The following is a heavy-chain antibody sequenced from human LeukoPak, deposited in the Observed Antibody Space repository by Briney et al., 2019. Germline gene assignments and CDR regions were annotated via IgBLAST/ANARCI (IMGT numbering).Heavy chain of an antibody. Sequence: SETLSLTCTVSGGSISSYYWSWIRQPPGKGLEWIGYIYYSGSTNYNPSLKGRVTISVVTSKDQFSLKLSFVTAADTAVYYCARGANWNLGAFDIWGQGTMVTVSS. D-gene: IGHD1-7*01. CDR3: ARGANWNLGAFDI. J-gene: IGHJ3*02. CDR2: IYYSGST. V-gene: IGHV4-59*01. CDR1: GGSISSYY.